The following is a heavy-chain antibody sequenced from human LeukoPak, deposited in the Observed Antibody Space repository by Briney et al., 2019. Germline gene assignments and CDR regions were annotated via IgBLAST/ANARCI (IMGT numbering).Heavy chain of an antibody. CDR1: GFTFNSYG. CDR2: IWYDGSNK. CDR3: ARARTTRGFDY. V-gene: IGHV3-33*01. Sequence: GGSLGLSCAASGFTFNSYGIHWVRQAPGKGLEWVAFIWYDGSNKYYADSVKGRFTNSRDNSKNTLYLQMNSLRAEDTAVYYCARARTTRGFDYWGQGTLVTVSS. D-gene: IGHD4-17*01. J-gene: IGHJ4*02.